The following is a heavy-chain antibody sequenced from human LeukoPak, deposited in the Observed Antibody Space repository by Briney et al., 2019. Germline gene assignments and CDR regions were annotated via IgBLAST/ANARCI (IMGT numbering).Heavy chain of an antibody. CDR2: ICYNGST. CDR3: AALLGDGSIDY. Sequence: PSQTLSLTCTVSGDSISSGGYYWTWIRQHPGKGLEWIGYICYNGSTYYNPSLKSRVTISVDTSKNQFSLKLSSVTAADTAVYYCAALLGDGSIDYWGQGTLATVSS. D-gene: IGHD2-21*02. J-gene: IGHJ4*02. CDR1: GDSISSGGYY. V-gene: IGHV4-31*03.